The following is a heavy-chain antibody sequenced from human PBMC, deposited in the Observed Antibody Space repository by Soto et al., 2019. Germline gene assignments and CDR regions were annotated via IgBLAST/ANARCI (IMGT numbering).Heavy chain of an antibody. D-gene: IGHD3-10*01. CDR1: GGSFSGYY. CDR3: ASSYYGSGSYYYFDY. V-gene: IGHV4-34*01. J-gene: IGHJ4*02. CDR2: INHSGST. Sequence: QVQLQQWGAGLLKPSETLSLTCAVYGGSFSGYYWSWIRQPPGKGLEWIGEINHSGSTNYNPSLKSRVTISVDTSKNQFSLKLSSVTAADTAVYYSASSYYGSGSYYYFDYWGQGTLVTVSS.